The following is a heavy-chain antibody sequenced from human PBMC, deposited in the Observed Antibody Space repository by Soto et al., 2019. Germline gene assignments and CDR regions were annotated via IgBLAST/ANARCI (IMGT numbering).Heavy chain of an antibody. CDR2: ISSSGSTI. CDR3: ARGRYCSSTSCYTPYYYYGMDV. J-gene: IGHJ6*02. Sequence: GGSLRLSCAASGFTFSDYYMSWIRQAPGKGLEWVSYISSSGSTIYYADSVKGRFTISRDNAKNSLYLQMNSLRAEDTAVYYCARGRYCSSTSCYTPYYYYGMDVWGQGTTVTVSS. D-gene: IGHD2-2*02. V-gene: IGHV3-11*01. CDR1: GFTFSDYY.